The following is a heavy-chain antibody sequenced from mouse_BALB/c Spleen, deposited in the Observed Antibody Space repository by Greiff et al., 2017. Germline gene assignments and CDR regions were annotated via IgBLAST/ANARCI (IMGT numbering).Heavy chain of an antibody. Sequence: EVKLMESGGGLVQPGGSLKLSCAASGFDFSRYWMSWVRQAPGKGLEWIGEINPDSSTINYTPSLKDKFIISRDNAKNTLYLQMSKVRSEDTALYYCARPGDPYAMDYWGQGTSVTVSS. CDR2: INPDSSTI. D-gene: IGHD3-3*01. V-gene: IGHV4-1*02. J-gene: IGHJ4*01. CDR1: GFDFSRYW. CDR3: ARPGDPYAMDY.